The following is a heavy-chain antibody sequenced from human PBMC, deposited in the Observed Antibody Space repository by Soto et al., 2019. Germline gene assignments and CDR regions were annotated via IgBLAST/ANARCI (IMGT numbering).Heavy chain of an antibody. CDR1: GYTFTSYD. CDR2: MNPNSGNT. Sequence: ASVKVSCKASGYTFTSYDINWVRQATGQGLEWMGWMNPNSGNTCYAQKFQGRVTMTRNTSISTAYMELSSLRSEDTAVYYCARVNYYYDILTLDRANWFDPWGQGTQVTVSS. D-gene: IGHD3-9*01. J-gene: IGHJ5*02. CDR3: ARVNYYYDILTLDRANWFDP. V-gene: IGHV1-8*01.